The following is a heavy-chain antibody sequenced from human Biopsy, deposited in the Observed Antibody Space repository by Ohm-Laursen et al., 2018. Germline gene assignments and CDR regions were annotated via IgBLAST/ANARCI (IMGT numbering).Heavy chain of an antibody. D-gene: IGHD4-17*01. J-gene: IGHJ4*02. CDR3: ATAAYAPPYFDL. CDR2: ITGGGNYI. V-gene: IGHV3-21*06. Sequence: SLRLSCTASGFSISINYISWVRQAPGKGLEWVSSITGGGNYINYADSVRGRFTISRDNSKNSVYLVMSSLRAEDTAVYFCATAAYAPPYFDLWGRGTVVTVSS. CDR1: GFSISINY.